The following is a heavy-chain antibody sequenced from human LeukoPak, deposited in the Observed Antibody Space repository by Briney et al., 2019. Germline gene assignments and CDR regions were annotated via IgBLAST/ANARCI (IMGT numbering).Heavy chain of an antibody. CDR1: GFTFSSYA. CDR2: ISYDGSNK. D-gene: IGHD6-13*01. V-gene: IGHV3-30*04. Sequence: PGGPLRLSCAASGFTFSSYAMHWVRQAPGKGLEWVAVISYDGSNKYYADSVKGRFTISRDNSKNTLYLQMNSLRAEDTAVYYCARDGISSSWYNWFDPWGQGTLVTVSS. CDR3: ARDGISSSWYNWFDP. J-gene: IGHJ5*02.